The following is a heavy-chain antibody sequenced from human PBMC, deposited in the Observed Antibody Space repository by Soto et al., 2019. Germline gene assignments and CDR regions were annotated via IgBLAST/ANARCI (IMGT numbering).Heavy chain of an antibody. J-gene: IGHJ6*02. V-gene: IGHV4-34*01. CDR1: GGSFVGYY. CDR3: ARALTTMVRGVDYYYYGMDV. D-gene: IGHD3-10*01. Sequence: LETLSPTCAVFGGSFVGYYWGRIRQPPGKGVEWIGEINHSGSTNYNPSLKSRVTISVDTSKNQFSLKLSSVTAADTAVYYCARALTTMVRGVDYYYYGMDVWGQGTTVTVSS. CDR2: INHSGST.